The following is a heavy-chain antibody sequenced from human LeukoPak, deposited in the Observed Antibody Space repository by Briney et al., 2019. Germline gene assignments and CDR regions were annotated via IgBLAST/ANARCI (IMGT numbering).Heavy chain of an antibody. J-gene: IGHJ4*02. CDR3: ARTLIRRDGYNFDY. D-gene: IGHD5-24*01. V-gene: IGHV2-70*11. CDR1: GFSLSTSGMC. Sequence: SGPTLVKPTQTLTLTCTFSGFSLSTSGMCVGWIRQPPGKALEWLARLDWDDDKYYSTSLKTRLTISKDTSKNQVVLTIANMDPVDTATYFCARTLIRRDGYNFDYWGQGTLVTVSS. CDR2: LDWDDDK.